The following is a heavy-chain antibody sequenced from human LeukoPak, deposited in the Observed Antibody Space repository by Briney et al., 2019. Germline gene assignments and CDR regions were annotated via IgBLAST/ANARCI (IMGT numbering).Heavy chain of an antibody. V-gene: IGHV3-23*01. CDR3: AKDGLGYCSSTSCYRFDY. CDR1: GFTFPDYA. CDR2: ISGSGGSI. D-gene: IGHD2-2*01. Sequence: GGSLRLSCAASGFTFPDYAMNWVRQAPGKGLEWVSVISGSGGSIYYADSVKGRFTISRDNSKNTLYLQMNSLRAEDTAVYYCAKDGLGYCSSTSCYRFDYWGQGTLVTVSS. J-gene: IGHJ4*02.